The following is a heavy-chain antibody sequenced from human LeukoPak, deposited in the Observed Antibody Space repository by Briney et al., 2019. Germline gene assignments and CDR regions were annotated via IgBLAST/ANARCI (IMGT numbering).Heavy chain of an antibody. CDR1: VFTFSSHA. CDR2: IRGSCGST. J-gene: IGHJ6*02. CDR3: AKGGEDYDTIGYSPAYYYYPMDV. Sequence: QPGVSLILSCAASVFTFSSHAMTWVRQPPGKGLEWVSGIRGSCGSTYYAHSGKGRFSISRDRFKTTLYLQMNSLRAEDTAVYFCAKGGEDYDTIGYSPAYYYYPMDVWGQGTTATVYS. D-gene: IGHD3-22*01. V-gene: IGHV3-23*01.